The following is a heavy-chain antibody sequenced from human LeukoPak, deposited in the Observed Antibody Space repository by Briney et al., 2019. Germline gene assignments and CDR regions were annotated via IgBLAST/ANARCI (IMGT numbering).Heavy chain of an antibody. CDR3: ARRDYYGSGSPDF. Sequence: GGSLRLSCAASGFTFHDYGVSWVRQSPGKGLEWVSGINWNGDRTGYADSVKGRFTISRDNAKKSLYLQMNSLRAEDTALYYCARRDYYGSGSPDFWGQGTLVTVPS. CDR1: GFTFHDYG. J-gene: IGHJ4*02. V-gene: IGHV3-20*04. CDR2: INWNGDRT. D-gene: IGHD3-10*01.